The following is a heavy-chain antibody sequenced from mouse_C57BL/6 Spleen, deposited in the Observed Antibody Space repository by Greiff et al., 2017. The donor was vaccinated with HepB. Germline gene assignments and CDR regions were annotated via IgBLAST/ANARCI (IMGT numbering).Heavy chain of an antibody. Sequence: EVMLVESEGGLVQPGSSMKLSCTASGFTFSDYYMAWVRQVPEKGLEWVANINYDGSSTYYLDSLKSRFIISRDNAKNILYLQMSSLKSEDTATYYCAREKRGYFDYWGHSTTLTVSS. J-gene: IGHJ2*01. CDR3: AREKRGYFDY. CDR2: INYDGSST. CDR1: GFTFSDYY. V-gene: IGHV5-16*01.